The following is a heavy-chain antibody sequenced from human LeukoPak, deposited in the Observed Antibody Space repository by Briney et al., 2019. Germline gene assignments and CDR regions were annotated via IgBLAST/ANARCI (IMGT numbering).Heavy chain of an antibody. CDR1: GFTFSNYG. Sequence: GRSLRLSCAASGFTFSNYGMHWVRQAPGKGLEWVAVVANDGRDKRYADSVKGRFTISRDNSKNTVYLQMNSLRAEDTAVYYCAKDLNVAAAGYYFDYWGQGALVTVSS. J-gene: IGHJ4*02. CDR2: VANDGRDK. V-gene: IGHV3-30*18. D-gene: IGHD6-13*01. CDR3: AKDLNVAAAGYYFDY.